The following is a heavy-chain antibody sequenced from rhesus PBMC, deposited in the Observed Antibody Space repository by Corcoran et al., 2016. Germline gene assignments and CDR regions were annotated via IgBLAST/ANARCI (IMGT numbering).Heavy chain of an antibody. V-gene: IGHV4S11*01. CDR3: ARRGPGPLDY. CDR1: GGSISSNY. J-gene: IGHJ4*01. Sequence: QVKLQQWGEGLVKPSETLSLTCAVYGGSISSNYWSWIRQPPGKGLEWIGRIYGSGSRTNYKPSRKSRVTRAGDTSKNRLSLKLSSVTAADTAVYDCARRGPGPLDYWGQGVLVTVSS. CDR2: IYGSGSRT. D-gene: IGHD5-42*01.